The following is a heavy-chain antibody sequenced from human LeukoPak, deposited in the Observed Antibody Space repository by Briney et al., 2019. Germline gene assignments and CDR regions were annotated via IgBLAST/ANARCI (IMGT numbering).Heavy chain of an antibody. CDR2: IYTSGST. CDR1: GGSISSYY. V-gene: IGHV4-4*07. D-gene: IGHD3-3*01. J-gene: IGHJ4*02. CDR3: ARERGRFLEWLKRSKGPYFDY. Sequence: SETLSLTCTVSGGSISSYYWSWIRQPAGKGLEWIGRIYTSGSTNYNPSLKSRVTMSVDTSKNQFSLKLSSVTAADTAVYYCARERGRFLEWLKRSKGPYFDYWGQGTLVTVSS.